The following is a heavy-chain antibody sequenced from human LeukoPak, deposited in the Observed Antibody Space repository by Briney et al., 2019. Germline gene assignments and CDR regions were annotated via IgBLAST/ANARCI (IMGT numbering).Heavy chain of an antibody. D-gene: IGHD6-19*01. J-gene: IGHJ4*02. V-gene: IGHV1-2*02. Sequence: GGSLRLSCAASGFTFSSYGMHWVRQAPGQGLEWMGWINPDSGGTNYAQKFQGRVTMTRDTSISTAYMEVSRLRSDDTAVYYCAREGSGWYGNFDYWGQGTLVTVSS. CDR1: GFTFSSYG. CDR2: INPDSGGT. CDR3: AREGSGWYGNFDY.